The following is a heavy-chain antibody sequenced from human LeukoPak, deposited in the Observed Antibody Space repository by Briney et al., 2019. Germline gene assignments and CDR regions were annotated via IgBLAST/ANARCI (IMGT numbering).Heavy chain of an antibody. CDR3: ASGGRGSVWFGELFDY. V-gene: IGHV3-30*04. CDR1: GFTFSSYA. J-gene: IGHJ4*02. Sequence: PGGSLRLSCAASGFTFSSYAMHWVRQAPGKGLEWVAVISYDGSNKYYADSVKGRFTISRDNSKDTLYLQMNSLRAEDTAVYYCASGGRGSVWFGELFDYWGQGTLVTVSS. CDR2: ISYDGSNK. D-gene: IGHD3-10*01.